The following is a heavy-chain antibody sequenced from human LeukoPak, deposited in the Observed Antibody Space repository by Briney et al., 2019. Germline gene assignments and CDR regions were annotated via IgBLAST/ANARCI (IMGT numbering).Heavy chain of an antibody. V-gene: IGHV4-34*01. CDR2: INHSGST. CDR1: GGSFSGYY. J-gene: IGHJ5*02. Sequence: PSETLSLTCAVYGGSFSGYYWSWIRQPPGKGLEWIGEINHSGSTNYNPSLKSRVTISVDTSKNQFSLKLSSVTAADTAVYYCARGKLRFREDWFDPWGQGTLVTVSS. CDR3: ARGKLRFREDWFDP. D-gene: IGHD3-3*01.